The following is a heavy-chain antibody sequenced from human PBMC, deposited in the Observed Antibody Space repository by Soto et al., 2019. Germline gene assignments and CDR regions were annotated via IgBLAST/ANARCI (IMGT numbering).Heavy chain of an antibody. CDR2: IYYSGST. J-gene: IGHJ5*02. D-gene: IGHD3-10*01. Sequence: SETLSLTCTVSGGSISSGGYYWSWIRQHPGKGLEWIGYIYYSGSTYYNPSLKSRVTISVDTSKNQFSLKLSSVTAADTAVYYCARGGFITMVRGVLSWFDPRGQRTLVTVSS. CDR3: ARGGFITMVRGVLSWFDP. V-gene: IGHV4-31*03. CDR1: GGSISSGGYY.